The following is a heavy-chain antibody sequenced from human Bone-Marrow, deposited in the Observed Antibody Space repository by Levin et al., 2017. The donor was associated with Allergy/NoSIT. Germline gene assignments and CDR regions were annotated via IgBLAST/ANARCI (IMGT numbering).Heavy chain of an antibody. V-gene: IGHV4-59*01. D-gene: IGHD4-23*01. CDR1: GGSISTYY. Sequence: SETLSLTCTVSGGSISTYYWSWIRQPPEKRLEWMGYIYYSGSTKYNPSLKSRVTLLVDTSKNQFSLKLSSVTAADSAVYFCARAIPSGGNSYYYYYMDVWGNGTTVTVSS. J-gene: IGHJ6*03. CDR2: IYYSGST. CDR3: ARAIPSGGNSYYYYYMDV.